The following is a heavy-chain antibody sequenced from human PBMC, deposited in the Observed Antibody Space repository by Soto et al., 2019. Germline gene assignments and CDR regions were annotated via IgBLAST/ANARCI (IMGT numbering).Heavy chain of an antibody. J-gene: IGHJ6*02. D-gene: IGHD4-4*01. CDR3: ARSGAMTTVTQLFYYYYGMDV. CDR2: IWYDVSNK. Sequence: PWGSLRLSCAASGFTFSSYGMHWVRQAPGKGLEWVAVIWYDVSNKYYADSVKGRFTISRDNSKNTLYLQMNSLRAEDTAVYYCARSGAMTTVTQLFYYYYGMDVWGQGTTVTVSS. V-gene: IGHV3-33*01. CDR1: GFTFSSYG.